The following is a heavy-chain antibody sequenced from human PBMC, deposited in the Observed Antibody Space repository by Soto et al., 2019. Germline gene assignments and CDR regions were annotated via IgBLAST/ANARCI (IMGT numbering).Heavy chain of an antibody. Sequence: PWETLSLTCTVSGGSISSYYSSWIRQHPGKGLEWIGYIYYSGSTYYNPSLKSRVTISVDTSKNQFSLKLSSVTAADTAVYYCATLRAPIGQDWFDPWGQGTLVTVSS. CDR1: GGSISSYY. V-gene: IGHV4-59*06. CDR2: IYYSGST. J-gene: IGHJ5*02. CDR3: ATLRAPIGQDWFDP.